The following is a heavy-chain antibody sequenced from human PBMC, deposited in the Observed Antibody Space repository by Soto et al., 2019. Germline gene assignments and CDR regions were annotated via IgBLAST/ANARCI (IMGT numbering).Heavy chain of an antibody. Sequence: PSETLSLTCTVSGCSICSGGYYWSWIRQHPGKGLEWIGYIYYSGSTYYNPSLKSRVTISVDTSKNQFSLKLSSVTAADTAVYYCARDKASYCSSTSCHVNWFDPWGQGTLVTVSS. CDR3: ARDKASYCSSTSCHVNWFDP. CDR2: IYYSGST. D-gene: IGHD2-2*01. J-gene: IGHJ5*02. CDR1: GCSICSGGYY. V-gene: IGHV4-31*03.